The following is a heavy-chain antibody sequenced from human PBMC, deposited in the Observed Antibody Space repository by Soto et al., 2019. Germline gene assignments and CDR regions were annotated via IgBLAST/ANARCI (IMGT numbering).Heavy chain of an antibody. CDR1: GYSFTSYW. J-gene: IGHJ6*02. CDR3: ARPAADCSSTSCYNYYYGMDV. CDR2: IYPGDSDT. V-gene: IGHV5-51*01. Sequence: LGESLKISCKGSGYSFTSYWIGWVRQMPGKGLEWMGIIYPGDSDTRYSPSFQGQVTISADKSISTAYLQWSSLKASDTAMYYCARPAADCSSTSCYNYYYGMDVWGQGTTVTVSS. D-gene: IGHD2-2*02.